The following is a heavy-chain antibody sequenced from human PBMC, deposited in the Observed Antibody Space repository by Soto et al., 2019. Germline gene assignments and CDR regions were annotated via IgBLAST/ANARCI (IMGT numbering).Heavy chain of an antibody. D-gene: IGHD3-22*01. J-gene: IGHJ4*02. Sequence: GASVKVSCKASGYTFTSYGISWVRQDPGQGLEWMGWISAYNGNTNYAQKLQGRVTMTTDTSTSTAYMELRSLRSDDTAVYYCARHDSSGYYYYFDYWGQGTLVTVSS. CDR3: ARHDSSGYYYYFDY. V-gene: IGHV1-18*01. CDR2: ISAYNGNT. CDR1: GYTFTSYG.